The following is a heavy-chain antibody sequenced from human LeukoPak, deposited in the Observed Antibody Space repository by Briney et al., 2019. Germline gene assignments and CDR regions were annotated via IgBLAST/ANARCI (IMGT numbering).Heavy chain of an antibody. CDR2: MNPNSGNT. J-gene: IGHJ1*01. CDR3: ARNGQQVRYFQH. V-gene: IGHV1-8*01. D-gene: IGHD6-13*01. CDR1: GYTFTNYD. Sequence: ASVKVSCKASGYTFTNYDINWVRQATEQGLEWMGWMNPNSGNTNYAQKFQGRVTMTRNTSISTAYMELSSLTSEDTAVYYCARNGQQVRYFQHWGQGTLVTVSS.